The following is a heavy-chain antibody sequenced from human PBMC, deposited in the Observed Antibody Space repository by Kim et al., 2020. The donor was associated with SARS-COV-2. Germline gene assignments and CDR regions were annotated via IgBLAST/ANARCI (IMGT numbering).Heavy chain of an antibody. V-gene: IGHV1-18*04. D-gene: IGHD3-22*01. Sequence: ASVKVSCKASGYTFTSYGISWVRQAPGQGLEWMGWISAYNGNTNYAQKLQGRVTMTTDTSTSTAYMELRSLRSDDTAVYYCARELNYYDSSGYFSYWGQGTLVTVSS. CDR1: GYTFTSYG. CDR3: ARELNYYDSSGYFSY. J-gene: IGHJ4*02. CDR2: ISAYNGNT.